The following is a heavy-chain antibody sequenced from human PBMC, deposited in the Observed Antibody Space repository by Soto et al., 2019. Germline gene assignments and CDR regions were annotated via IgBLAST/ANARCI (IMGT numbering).Heavy chain of an antibody. CDR1: GFSLSNARMG. V-gene: IGHV2-26*01. CDR3: ARIVLTYYYDSSGYLIDY. D-gene: IGHD3-22*01. CDR2: IFSNDEK. Sequence: QVTLKESGPVLVKPTETLTLTCTVSGFSLSNARMGVSWIRQSPGKALEWLAHIFSNDEKSYSTSLKSRLTISKDTSKSQVVLTMTNMDPVDTATYYCARIVLTYYYDSSGYLIDYWGQGTLVTVSS. J-gene: IGHJ4*02.